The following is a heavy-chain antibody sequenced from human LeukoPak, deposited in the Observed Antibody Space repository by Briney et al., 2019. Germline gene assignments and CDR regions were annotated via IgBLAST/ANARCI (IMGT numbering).Heavy chain of an antibody. J-gene: IGHJ4*02. CDR1: GFSFDDYA. V-gene: IGHV3-74*01. CDR3: ARVFHLIDH. Sequence: GGSLRLSCAASGFSFDDYAMHWVRQAPGKGLVWVSRINNDGSDVNYADSVKGRFTISRDNAKNILYLQMNSLRAEDTAVYYCARVFHLIDHWGQGTLVTVTS. CDR2: INNDGSDV.